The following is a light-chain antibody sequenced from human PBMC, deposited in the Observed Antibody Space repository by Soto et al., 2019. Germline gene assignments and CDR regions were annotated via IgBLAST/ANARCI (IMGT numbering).Light chain of an antibody. V-gene: IGKV3-15*01. J-gene: IGKJ1*01. Sequence: EIVMTQSPATLSVSPGERATLSCRASQSVSSNLAWYQQKPGQAPRLLIYGASTRATGIPARFSGSGSGTEFTLTISSLQSGDFAVYYCQQYNNWPCTFGQGTKVEIK. CDR3: QQYNNWPCT. CDR1: QSVSSN. CDR2: GAS.